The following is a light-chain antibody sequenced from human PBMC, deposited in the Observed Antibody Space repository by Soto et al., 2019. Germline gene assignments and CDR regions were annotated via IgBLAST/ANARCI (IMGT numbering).Light chain of an antibody. Sequence: QSVLTQPPSASGTPGQRVTISCSGSNSNIGSNSVNWYQQLPGTAPTLLIYYDNLRPSGVPDRISGSKSGTSASLATSGLQADDEADYYCAAWDDSLNGRVFGTGTKGTVL. J-gene: IGLJ1*01. CDR1: NSNIGSNS. V-gene: IGLV1-44*01. CDR3: AAWDDSLNGRV. CDR2: YDN.